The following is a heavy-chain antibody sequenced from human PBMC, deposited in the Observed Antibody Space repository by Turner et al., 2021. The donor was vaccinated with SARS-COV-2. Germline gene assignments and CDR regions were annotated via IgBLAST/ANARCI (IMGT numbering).Heavy chain of an antibody. J-gene: IGHJ5*02. Sequence: EVQLLESGGGLAQPGGSLRLPCAASGFTFSSYAMNWVRQAPGKGLEWVSGISKNGVHTFYADSAKGRFTVSRDNSKDTLFLQVNSLRAEDTAVYYCAKGYSYDLDPWGQGTLVTVSS. CDR3: AKGYSYDLDP. D-gene: IGHD5-18*01. CDR2: ISKNGVHT. V-gene: IGHV3-23*01. CDR1: GFTFSSYA.